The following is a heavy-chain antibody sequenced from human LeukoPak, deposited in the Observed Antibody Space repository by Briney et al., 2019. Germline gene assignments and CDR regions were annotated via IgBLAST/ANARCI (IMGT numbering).Heavy chain of an antibody. J-gene: IGHJ4*02. CDR1: GFTFSNYW. CDR2: ITSDGSST. CDR3: ARDGSLPDY. D-gene: IGHD1-26*01. Sequence: PGXSLRLSCAASGFTFSNYWMHWVRQAPGKGPVWVSRITSDGSSTIYADSVKGRFTISRDNVKNTLFLQMSSLRAEDTAMYYCARDGSLPDYWGQGTLVTVSS. V-gene: IGHV3-74*01.